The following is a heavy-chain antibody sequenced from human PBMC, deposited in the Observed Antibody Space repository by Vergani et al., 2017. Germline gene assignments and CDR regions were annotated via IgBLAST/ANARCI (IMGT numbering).Heavy chain of an antibody. D-gene: IGHD2-21*02. Sequence: QLQLQESGPGLVKPSETLSLTCTVSGGSISSSSYYWGWIRQPQGKGLEWIGSIYYSGSTYYNPSLKSRVTISIDTSKNQFSLKLSSVTAADTAVYYCARHLAYCGGDCYPYYYGMDVWGQGTTVTVSS. CDR1: GGSISSSSYY. CDR2: IYYSGST. CDR3: ARHLAYCGGDCYPYYYGMDV. V-gene: IGHV4-39*01. J-gene: IGHJ6*02.